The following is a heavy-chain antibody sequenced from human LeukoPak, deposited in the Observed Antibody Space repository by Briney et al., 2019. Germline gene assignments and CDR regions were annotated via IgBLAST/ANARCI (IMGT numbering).Heavy chain of an antibody. V-gene: IGHV6-1*01. CDR1: GDSVSSNTGG. J-gene: IGHJ4*02. Sequence: SQTLSLTCAISGDSVSSNTGGWNWIRQSPSRGLEWLGRTYYRSKWYYDYAVSLKSRIIINPDTSKNPFSLQLNSVTPDDTAVYYCARGGLVRSPRGYFDFWGQGTLVTVSS. CDR2: TYYRSKWYY. CDR3: ARGGLVRSPRGYFDF. D-gene: IGHD1-26*01.